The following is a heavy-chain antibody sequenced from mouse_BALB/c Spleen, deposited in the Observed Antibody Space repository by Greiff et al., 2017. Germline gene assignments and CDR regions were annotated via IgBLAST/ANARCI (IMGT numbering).Heavy chain of an antibody. D-gene: IGHD2-3*01. V-gene: IGHV5-12-2*01. CDR2: ISNGGGST. CDR3: ARREDDGYYFDY. J-gene: IGHJ2*01. CDR1: GFTFSSYT. Sequence: EVMLVESGGGLVQPGGSLKLSCAASGFTFSSYTMSWVRQTPEKRLEWVAYISNGGGSTYYPDTVKGRFTISRDNAKNTLYLQMSSLKSEDTAMYYCARREDDGYYFDYWGQGTTLTVSS.